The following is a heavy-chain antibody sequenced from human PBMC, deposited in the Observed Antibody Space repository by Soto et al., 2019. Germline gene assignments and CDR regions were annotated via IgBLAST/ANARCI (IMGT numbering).Heavy chain of an antibody. CDR1: GGSISSSNW. V-gene: IGHV4-4*02. Sequence: QVQLQESGPGLVKPSGTLSLTCAVSGGSISSSNWWSWVRQPPGKGLEWIGEIYHSGSTNYNPSLKRRVTISVDKSKNQFSLKLSSVTAADTAVYYCARTSWVRGSGSHIFDYWGQGTLVTVSS. CDR2: IYHSGST. CDR3: ARTSWVRGSGSHIFDY. J-gene: IGHJ4*02. D-gene: IGHD3-10*01.